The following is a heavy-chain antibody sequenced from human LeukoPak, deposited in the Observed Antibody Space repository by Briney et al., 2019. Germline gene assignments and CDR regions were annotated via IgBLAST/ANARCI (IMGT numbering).Heavy chain of an antibody. CDR2: IYPGNSDA. J-gene: IGHJ4*02. D-gene: IGHD3-16*01. Sequence: GESLKISCKGSGYTFTNYWIAWVRQMPGKGLEWMGSIYPGNSDARYSPSFQGQVTISADKSINTAHLQWNSLKASDSAMYYCAGGGFAGVRFDKNLDYWGQGTQVTVSP. CDR1: GYTFTNYW. CDR3: AGGGFAGVRFDKNLDY. V-gene: IGHV5-51*01.